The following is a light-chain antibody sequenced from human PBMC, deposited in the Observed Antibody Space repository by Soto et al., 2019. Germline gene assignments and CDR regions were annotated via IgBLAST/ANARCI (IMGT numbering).Light chain of an antibody. V-gene: IGKV3-20*01. CDR3: QQYCSSPRT. Sequence: EIVLTQSPGTLSMSPGERATLSCRASQSISSNYLAWYQQKPGQAPRLLIYGASSRATGIPDRFSGSGSGTDFTLTISRLQAEDFAVDYCQQYCSSPRTFGQGTKVEFK. CDR2: GAS. J-gene: IGKJ1*01. CDR1: QSISSNY.